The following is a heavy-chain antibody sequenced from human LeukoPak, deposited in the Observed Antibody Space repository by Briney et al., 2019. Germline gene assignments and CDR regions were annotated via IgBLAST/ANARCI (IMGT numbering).Heavy chain of an antibody. D-gene: IGHD5-24*01. CDR2: IWYDGSNK. CDR1: GFTFSSYG. CDR3: ARDSAVEMATKAAFDI. J-gene: IGHJ3*02. Sequence: GGSLRLSCAASGFTFSSYGMHWVRQAPGKGLEWVAVIWYDGSNKYYADSVKGRFTISRDNSKNTLYLRMNSLRAEDTAVYYCARDSAVEMATKAAFDIWGQGTMVTVSS. V-gene: IGHV3-33*01.